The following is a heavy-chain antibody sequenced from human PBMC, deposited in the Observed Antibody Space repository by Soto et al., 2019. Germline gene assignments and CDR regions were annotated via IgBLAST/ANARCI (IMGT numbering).Heavy chain of an antibody. CDR3: ARGPTMSLKDY. D-gene: IGHD3-10*02. J-gene: IGHJ4*01. CDR1: GYTFISYY. V-gene: IGHV1-46*01. Sequence: ASVKVSCNTSGYTFISYYMHCVRQAPGQGLEWMGIINPSGGSTSYAQKLKGRVTMTRDTSTSTVYMKLSSLRSEDTAVYYCARGPTMSLKDYWGQGTLVTVSS. CDR2: INPSGGST.